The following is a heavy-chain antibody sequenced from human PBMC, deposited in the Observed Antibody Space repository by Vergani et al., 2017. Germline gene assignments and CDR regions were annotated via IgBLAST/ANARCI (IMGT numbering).Heavy chain of an antibody. Sequence: EVQLLESGGSLKQPGGSVRLPCAASGFTFSTYAMHWVRQAPGKGLEWVSALTGGGGSTYYADSFKGRFIISRDNSRDTLYLQMNSLRPEDTATYYCVKDAGSYEKFFDSWGQGTLVTVSS. V-gene: IGHV3-23*01. CDR2: LTGGGGST. CDR3: VKDAGSYEKFFDS. J-gene: IGHJ4*02. D-gene: IGHD1-26*01. CDR1: GFTFSTYA.